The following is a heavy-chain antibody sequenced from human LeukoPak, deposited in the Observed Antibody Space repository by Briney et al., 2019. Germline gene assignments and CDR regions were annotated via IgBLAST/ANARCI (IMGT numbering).Heavy chain of an antibody. V-gene: IGHV3-33*01. D-gene: IGHD6-13*01. CDR1: GFTFSTHG. J-gene: IGHJ4*02. Sequence: GGSLRLSCAASGFTFSTHGMHWVRQAPGQGLEWVAIIWYDGSDKYYADSVKGRFAISRDNSKNTLYLRMDSLKVEDTAVYYCAREGGQQLGSFDYWGQGTLVTVTS. CDR2: IWYDGSDK. CDR3: AREGGQQLGSFDY.